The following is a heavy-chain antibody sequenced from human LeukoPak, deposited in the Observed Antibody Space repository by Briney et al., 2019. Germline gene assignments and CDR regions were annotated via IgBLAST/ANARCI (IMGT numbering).Heavy chain of an antibody. Sequence: ASVKVSCKASGYTFRNYYMHWVRQAPGQGLEWMGIINPSSDKTNYAQKFQGRVTMTRDISTSTVYMELNSLRFEDTAVYYCGRDLRTIAVTGIGVFDVWGQGTKVTVSS. J-gene: IGHJ3*01. CDR3: GRDLRTIAVTGIGVFDV. D-gene: IGHD6-19*01. CDR2: INPSSDKT. V-gene: IGHV1-46*01. CDR1: GYTFRNYY.